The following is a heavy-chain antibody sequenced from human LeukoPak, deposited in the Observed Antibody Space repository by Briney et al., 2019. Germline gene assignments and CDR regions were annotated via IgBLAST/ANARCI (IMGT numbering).Heavy chain of an antibody. J-gene: IGHJ4*02. CDR1: GYTFTSYW. V-gene: IGHV5-51*01. Sequence: GESLKISCKSSGYTFTSYWIGWVRQMPGKGLEWMAIIYPGDSDTRYSPSFQGQVTISADKFISTAYLQWSSLKASDTAMYYCARHRRYYDILTGYYFFYFDYWGQGTLVTVSS. CDR2: IYPGDSDT. D-gene: IGHD3-9*01. CDR3: ARHRRYYDILTGYYFFYFDY.